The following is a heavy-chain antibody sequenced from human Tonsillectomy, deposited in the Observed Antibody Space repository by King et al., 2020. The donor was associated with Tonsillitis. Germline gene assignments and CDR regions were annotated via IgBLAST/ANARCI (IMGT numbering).Heavy chain of an antibody. CDR2: IYYTGNT. J-gene: IGHJ4*02. CDR1: GGSFSSSSYY. Sequence: LQLQESGPGLVKPSETLSLTRTVSGGSFSSSSYYWGWIRQPPGKGLEWIGSIYYTGNTYYNPSLKSRVTISVDTSKNQFSLRVSSVTAADTAVYYCARREGPFDYWGQGTLVTVSS. V-gene: IGHV4-39*01. D-gene: IGHD1-26*01. CDR3: ARREGPFDY.